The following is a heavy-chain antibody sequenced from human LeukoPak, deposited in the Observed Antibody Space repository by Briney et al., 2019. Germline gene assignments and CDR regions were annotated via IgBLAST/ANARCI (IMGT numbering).Heavy chain of an antibody. V-gene: IGHV3-30*18. CDR1: GFSFSNYG. CDR2: ISYDGSNK. CDR3: AKGGTYRDYFGY. Sequence: PGGSLRLSCAASGFSFSNYGIHWVRQAPGKGLEWVTVISYDGSNKYYADSVKGRFTISGDNSKNTLYLQMNSLRAEDTAVYYCAKGGTYRDYFGYWGQGTLVTVSS. D-gene: IGHD3-16*01. J-gene: IGHJ4*02.